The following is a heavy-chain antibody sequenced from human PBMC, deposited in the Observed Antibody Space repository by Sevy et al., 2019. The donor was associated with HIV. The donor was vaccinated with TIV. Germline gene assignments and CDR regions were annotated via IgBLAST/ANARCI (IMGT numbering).Heavy chain of an antibody. V-gene: IGHV4-39*01. Sequence: SETLSLTCTVSGGSISSSSYYWGWIRQPPGKGLEWIGSIYYSGSTYYNPSLKSRVTISVDTSKNQFSLKLSSVTAADTAVYYCARHASGKDDFWSGYWTQGYYYYYGMDVWGQGTTVTVSS. CDR2: IYYSGST. CDR3: ARHASGKDDFWSGYWTQGYYYYYGMDV. J-gene: IGHJ6*02. D-gene: IGHD3-3*01. CDR1: GGSISSSSYY.